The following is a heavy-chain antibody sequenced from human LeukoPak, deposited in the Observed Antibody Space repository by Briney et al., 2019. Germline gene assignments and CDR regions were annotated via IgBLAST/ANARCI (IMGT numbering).Heavy chain of an antibody. Sequence: GGPLRLSCAASGFTFSSYSMNWVRQAPGKGLEWVSSISSSSSYIYYADSVKGRFTISRDNAKNSLYLQMNSLRAEDTAVYYCASTATAMVYFDYWGQGTLVTVSS. D-gene: IGHD5-18*01. V-gene: IGHV3-21*01. J-gene: IGHJ4*02. CDR3: ASTATAMVYFDY. CDR2: ISSSSSYI. CDR1: GFTFSSYS.